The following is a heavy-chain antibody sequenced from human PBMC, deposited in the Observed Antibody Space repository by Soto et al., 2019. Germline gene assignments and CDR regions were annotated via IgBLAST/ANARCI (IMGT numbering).Heavy chain of an antibody. J-gene: IGHJ5*02. CDR2: IYHSGST. V-gene: IGHV4-4*02. CDR3: ARRSPITIFGVVTSGWFDP. Sequence: PSETLSLTCAVSGASFSSSNCWSFVRQPPGKGLEWIGDIYHSGSTQYNPSLVSRVTISIDKSKNQFSLRLNSVTAADTAVYYCARRSPITIFGVVTSGWFDPWGPGTLVTVSS. CDR1: GASFSSSNC. D-gene: IGHD3-3*01.